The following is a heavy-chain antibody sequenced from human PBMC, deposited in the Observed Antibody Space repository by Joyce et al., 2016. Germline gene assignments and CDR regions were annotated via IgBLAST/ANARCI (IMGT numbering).Heavy chain of an antibody. J-gene: IGHJ3*01. CDR3: VTGLCIGTACHWDDAFDV. Sequence: EVQLVESGGGLVKPGGSLRLSCAASGFSFRSAWVTWVRQAPGKGLAWVGRVKSKSQGGTTDYAAPVKGRFTISRDDSRDTAYLQMNSLKSEDTGVYFCVTGLCIGTACHWDDAFDVWGQGTMVTVSS. V-gene: IGHV3-15*01. CDR2: VKSKSQGGTT. CDR1: GFSFRSAW. D-gene: IGHD2-2*01.